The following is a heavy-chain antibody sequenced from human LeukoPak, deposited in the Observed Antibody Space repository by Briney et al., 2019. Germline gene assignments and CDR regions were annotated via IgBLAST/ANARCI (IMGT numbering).Heavy chain of an antibody. D-gene: IGHD4-17*01. V-gene: IGHV3-23*01. CDR2: ISGSTGNT. CDR3: ATASTVTTKDGY. J-gene: IGHJ4*02. CDR1: GFTFSSYA. Sequence: GGSLRLSCAASGFTFSSYAMSWVRQAPGKGLEWVSVISGSTGNTYYADSVKGRFTISRDNSKNTLYPQMNSLRAEDTAVYYCATASTVTTKDGYWGQGTLVTVSS.